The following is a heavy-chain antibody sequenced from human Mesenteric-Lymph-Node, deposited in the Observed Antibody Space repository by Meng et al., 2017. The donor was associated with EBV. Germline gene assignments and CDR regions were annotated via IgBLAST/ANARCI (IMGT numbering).Heavy chain of an antibody. V-gene: IGHV3-21*01. CDR2: IFTSGNI. J-gene: IGHJ4*02. CDR1: GFPFSSYS. CDR3: TRALGDSTAY. Sequence: EVQLVESGGGRVKPGGSLRLSCAASGFPFSSYSMNWVRQAPGKGLEWVSSIFTSGNIYYADSVKGRFTISRDNAKNSLYLLMNNLRVEDTAVYYCTRALGDSTAYWGQGTLVTVSS. D-gene: IGHD3-16*01.